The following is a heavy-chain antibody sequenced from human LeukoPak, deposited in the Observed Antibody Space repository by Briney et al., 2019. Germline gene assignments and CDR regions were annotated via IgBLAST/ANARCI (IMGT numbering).Heavy chain of an antibody. CDR1: GGSISDYY. CDR2: IYYTGST. Sequence: PSETLSLTCTVSGGSISDYYWSWIRQPPGRGLEWIGYIYYTGSTIYNPSLTSRVTISLDTSSNQFSLKLSSVTGADTAVYYCARHTKYILVAGTGSFYIWGQGTMGTVSS. D-gene: IGHD6-19*01. V-gene: IGHV4-59*08. J-gene: IGHJ3*02. CDR3: ARHTKYILVAGTGSFYI.